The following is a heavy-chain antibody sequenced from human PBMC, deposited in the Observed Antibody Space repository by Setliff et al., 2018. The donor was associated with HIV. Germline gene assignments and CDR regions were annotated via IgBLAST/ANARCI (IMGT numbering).Heavy chain of an antibody. CDR3: ARRAVAGTSFDY. J-gene: IGHJ4*02. Sequence: PSETLSLTCTVPGGSISSSSYSWGWIRQPPGKGLEWIGSIYYSGSTYYNPSLESRVTISVDTSKNHFSLRLSSVTAADTAVYYCARRAVAGTSFDYWGQGTQVTVSS. CDR2: IYYSGST. CDR1: GGSISSSSYS. D-gene: IGHD6-19*01. V-gene: IGHV4-39*02.